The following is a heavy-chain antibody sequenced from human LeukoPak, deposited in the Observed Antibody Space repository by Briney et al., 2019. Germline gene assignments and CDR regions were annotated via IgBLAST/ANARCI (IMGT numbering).Heavy chain of an antibody. CDR1: SGSISSYY. CDR3: ARVGAVAPGWFDP. D-gene: IGHD6-19*01. CDR2: IYYSGST. Sequence: SETLSLTCTVSSGSISSYYWSWIRQPPGKGLEWIGYIYYSGSTNYNPSLKSRVTISVDTSKNQFSLKLSSVTAADTAVYYCARVGAVAPGWFDPWGQGTLVTVSS. V-gene: IGHV4-59*01. J-gene: IGHJ5*02.